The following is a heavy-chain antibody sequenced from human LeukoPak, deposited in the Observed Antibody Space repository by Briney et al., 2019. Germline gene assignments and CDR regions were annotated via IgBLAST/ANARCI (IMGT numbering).Heavy chain of an antibody. D-gene: IGHD2-2*01. CDR1: GYTFTSYG. J-gene: IGHJ6*03. CDR2: ISTYNGNT. Sequence: GASVKVSCKVAGYTFTSYGISWVRQAPGQGLEWMGGISTYNGNTNYAQKLQGRVTMTTDTSTSTAYMELRSLRSDDTAVYYCARVGSIVVVLDYYYMDVWGKGTTVTVSS. CDR3: ARVGSIVVVLDYYYMDV. V-gene: IGHV1-18*01.